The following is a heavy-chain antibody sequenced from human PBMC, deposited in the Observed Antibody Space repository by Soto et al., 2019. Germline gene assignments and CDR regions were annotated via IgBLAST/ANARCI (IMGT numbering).Heavy chain of an antibody. CDR1: GFTFSSYA. J-gene: IGHJ4*02. Sequence: EVQLLESGGGLVQPGGSLRLSCAASGFTFSSYAMSWVRQAPGKGLEWVSAISGSGGSTDYADSVKGRFTISRDNSKNTLYLQMNSLRAEDTAVYYCAKGTIRGDTAMVKSPFDYWGQGTLVTVSS. D-gene: IGHD5-18*01. CDR2: ISGSGGST. CDR3: AKGTIRGDTAMVKSPFDY. V-gene: IGHV3-23*01.